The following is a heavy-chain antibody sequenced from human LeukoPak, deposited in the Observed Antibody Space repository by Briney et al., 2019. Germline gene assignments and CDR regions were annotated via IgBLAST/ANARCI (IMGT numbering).Heavy chain of an antibody. CDR2: IYYSGST. CDR1: GFTFDDYG. Sequence: GSLRLSCAASGFTFDDYGMSWIRQPPGKGLEWIGYIYYSGSTNYNPSLKSRVTISVDTSKNQFSLKLSSVTAADTAVYYCARESASVTMVRGVIKPRYYYYMDVWGKGTTVTISS. CDR3: ARESASVTMVRGVIKPRYYYYMDV. D-gene: IGHD3-10*01. J-gene: IGHJ6*03. V-gene: IGHV4-59*01.